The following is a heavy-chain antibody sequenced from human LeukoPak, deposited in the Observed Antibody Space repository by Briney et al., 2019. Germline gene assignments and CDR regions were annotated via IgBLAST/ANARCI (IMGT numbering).Heavy chain of an antibody. CDR1: GGSISSYY. V-gene: IGHV4-59*01. Sequence: PSETLSLTCTVSGGSISSYYWSWIRQPPGKGLEWIGYIYYSGSTNYNPSLKSRVTISVDTSKNQFSLKLSSVTAADTAVYYCARTYDFSRRYYYYMDVWGKGTTVTVSS. D-gene: IGHD3-3*01. CDR3: ARTYDFSRRYYYYMDV. J-gene: IGHJ6*03. CDR2: IYYSGST.